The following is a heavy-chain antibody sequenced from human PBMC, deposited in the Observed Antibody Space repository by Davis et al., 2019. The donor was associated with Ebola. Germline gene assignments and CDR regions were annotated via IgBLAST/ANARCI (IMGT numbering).Heavy chain of an antibody. Sequence: SETLSLTCAVYGGSFSGYYWSWIRQPPGKGLEWIGEINHSGSTNYNPSLKSRVTISVDTSKNQFSLKLSSVTAADTALYYCARTNYGDYNWFDPWGQGTLVTVSS. D-gene: IGHD4-17*01. J-gene: IGHJ5*02. CDR2: INHSGST. CDR1: GGSFSGYY. CDR3: ARTNYGDYNWFDP. V-gene: IGHV4-34*01.